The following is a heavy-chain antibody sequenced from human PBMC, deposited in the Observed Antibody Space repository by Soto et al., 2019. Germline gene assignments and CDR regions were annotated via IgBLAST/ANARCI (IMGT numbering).Heavy chain of an antibody. D-gene: IGHD5-12*01. CDR1: GYTLTSYG. CDR3: ARTITPRSWGDY. Sequence: ASVKVSCKASGYTLTSYGISCVRQAPGQRLEWMGWINAGNGNTKYSQKFQGRVTITRDTSASTAYMELSSLRSEDTAVYYCARTITPRSWGDYWGQGTLVTVSS. CDR2: INAGNGNT. V-gene: IGHV1-3*01. J-gene: IGHJ4*02.